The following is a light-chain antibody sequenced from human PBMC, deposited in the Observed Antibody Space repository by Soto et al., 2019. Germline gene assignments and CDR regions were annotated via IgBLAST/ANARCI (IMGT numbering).Light chain of an antibody. CDR2: SNN. Sequence: QAVVTQPPSASGTPGQRVTISCSGSSSNIGSNTVNWYQQLPGTAPKLLIYSNNQRPSGVPDRFSGSKSGTSASLAISGLRSEDEADYYCAAWDDSLSGPVFGGGTKVTVL. CDR3: AAWDDSLSGPV. V-gene: IGLV1-44*01. J-gene: IGLJ2*01. CDR1: SSNIGSNT.